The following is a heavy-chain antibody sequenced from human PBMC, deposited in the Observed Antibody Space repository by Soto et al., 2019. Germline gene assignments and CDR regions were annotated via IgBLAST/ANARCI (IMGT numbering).Heavy chain of an antibody. D-gene: IGHD6-13*01. CDR2: ISGSGGST. CDR1: GFTFSSYA. J-gene: IGHJ6*02. CDR3: VEGVKAATPYYYGMDV. Sequence: EVQLLESGGGLVQPGGSLRLSCAASGFTFSSYAMSWVRQAPGKGLEWVSAISGSGGSTYYADSVKGRFTISRDNSKNTLYLQMNSLRAEDTAVYYCVEGVKAATPYYYGMDVWGQGTTVTVSS. V-gene: IGHV3-23*01.